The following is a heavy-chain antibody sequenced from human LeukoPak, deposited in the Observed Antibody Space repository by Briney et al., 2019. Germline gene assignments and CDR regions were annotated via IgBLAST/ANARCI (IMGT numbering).Heavy chain of an antibody. Sequence: PSETLSLTCTVSGGSISSSTYYWGWIRQPPGKGLEWIGSIYYSGSTYYNPSLKSRVTISVDTSKSQFSLELRSVTAADTAVYYCARQPYYYDSSSYHSSFDYWGQGTLVTVSS. V-gene: IGHV4-39*01. D-gene: IGHD3-22*01. CDR3: ARQPYYYDSSSYHSSFDY. CDR1: GGSISSSTYY. CDR2: IYYSGST. J-gene: IGHJ4*02.